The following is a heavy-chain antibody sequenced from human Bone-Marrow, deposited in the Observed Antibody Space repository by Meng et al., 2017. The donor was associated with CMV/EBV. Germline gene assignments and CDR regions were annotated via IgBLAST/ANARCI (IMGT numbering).Heavy chain of an antibody. Sequence: SCAISGDSVSSNSAAWNWIRQSPSRGLEWLGRTYYRSKWYNDYAVSVKSRITTNTDTSKNQLSLQLISVTPEDTDVYYSARDSRGWNNSFDAWGQGTMVTVSS. V-gene: IGHV6-1*01. CDR2: TYYRSKWYN. J-gene: IGHJ5*01. CDR1: GDSVSSNSAA. D-gene: IGHD6-19*01. CDR3: ARDSRGWNNSFDA.